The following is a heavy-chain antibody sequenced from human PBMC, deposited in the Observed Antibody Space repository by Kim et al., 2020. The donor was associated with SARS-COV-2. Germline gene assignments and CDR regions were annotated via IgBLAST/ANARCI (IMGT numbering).Heavy chain of an antibody. J-gene: IGHJ4*02. Sequence: GGSLRLSCAASGFTVSSNYMSWVRQAPGKGLEWVSVIYSGGSTYYADSVKGRFTISRDNSKNTLYLQMNSLRAEDTAVYYCARTQWELLGTCFDYWGQGTLVTVSS. CDR3: ARTQWELLGTCFDY. V-gene: IGHV3-66*01. CDR1: GFTVSSNY. CDR2: IYSGGST. D-gene: IGHD1-26*01.